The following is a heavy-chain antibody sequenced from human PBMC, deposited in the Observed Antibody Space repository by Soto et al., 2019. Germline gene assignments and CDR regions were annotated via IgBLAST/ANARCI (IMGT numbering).Heavy chain of an antibody. CDR2: IWYDGSNK. Sequence: VRPVESGGGVGKPGRYLRLSCAASGLTFSSYGRHWVRQAPGKRLERMAVIWYDGSNKYYAESVNGRFTISRDNSKNPLYMQIESLKAEDTAVYYCAIDGDSSSNKPNYYDYWCQGNLVTVSA. CDR1: GLTFSSYG. D-gene: IGHD6-6*01. J-gene: IGHJ4*02. V-gene: IGHV3-33*01. CDR3: AIDGDSSSNKPNYYDY.